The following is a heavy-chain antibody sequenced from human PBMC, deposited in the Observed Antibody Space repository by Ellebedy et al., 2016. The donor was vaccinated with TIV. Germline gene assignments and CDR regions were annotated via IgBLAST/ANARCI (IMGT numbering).Heavy chain of an antibody. CDR1: GFTFSSYG. D-gene: IGHD3-16*02. CDR3: AKTWGNYRGGTDY. V-gene: IGHV3-33*06. Sequence: GGSLRLXXAASGFTFSSYGMHWVRQAPGKGLEWVAVIWYDGSNKYYADSVKGRFTISRDNSKNTLYLQMNSLRAEDTALYYCAKTWGNYRGGTDYWGQGTLVTVSS. CDR2: IWYDGSNK. J-gene: IGHJ4*02.